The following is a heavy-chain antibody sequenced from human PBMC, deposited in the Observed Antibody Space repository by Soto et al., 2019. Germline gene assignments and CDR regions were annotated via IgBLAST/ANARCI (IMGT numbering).Heavy chain of an antibody. D-gene: IGHD4-17*01. CDR1: GGTFSSYA. CDR3: ARAKKNTVTTRVLYYFDS. V-gene: IGHV1-69*06. CDR2: IIPIFGTA. Sequence: QVQLVQSGAEVKKPGSSVKVSCKASGGTFSSYAISWVRQAPGQGLEWMGGIIPIFGTANYAQKFQGRVTIPGDKSRSTANREQRSLRSEDRAVYYCARAKKNTVTTRVLYYFDSGGQGPLVTVSS. J-gene: IGHJ4*02.